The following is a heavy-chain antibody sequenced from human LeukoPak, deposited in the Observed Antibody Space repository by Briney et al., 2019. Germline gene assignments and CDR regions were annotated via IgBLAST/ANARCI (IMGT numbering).Heavy chain of an antibody. CDR1: GFSVSSNY. D-gene: IGHD3-16*01. J-gene: IGHJ3*02. CDR2: FYSGGST. V-gene: IGHV3-53*01. Sequence: GGSLRLSCAASGFSVSSNYMSWVRQAPGKGLEWVSVFYSGGSTYYADSVKGRFTISRDNSKNTLYVQMNSLRDEDTAVYYCAKDRSYDYGLGALDIWGQGTMVIVSS. CDR3: AKDRSYDYGLGALDI.